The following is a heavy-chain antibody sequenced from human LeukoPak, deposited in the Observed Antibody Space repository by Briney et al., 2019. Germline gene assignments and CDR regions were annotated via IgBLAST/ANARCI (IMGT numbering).Heavy chain of an antibody. CDR2: ISSSSSYI. CDR1: GLTFSSYS. CDR3: ARDLGDFWSGYYGY. V-gene: IGHV3-21*01. D-gene: IGHD3-3*01. Sequence: PGGSLRLSCAASGLTFSSYSMNWVRQAPGKGLEWVSSISSSSSYIYYADSVKGRFTVSRDHAKNSLYLQMNSLRAEDTAVYYCARDLGDFWSGYYGYWGQGTLVTVSS. J-gene: IGHJ4*02.